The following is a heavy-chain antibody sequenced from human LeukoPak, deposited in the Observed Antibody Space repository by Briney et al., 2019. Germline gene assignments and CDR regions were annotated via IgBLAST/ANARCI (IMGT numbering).Heavy chain of an antibody. CDR3: AKDSGSFPTPLFDP. D-gene: IGHD1-26*01. Sequence: GGSLRLSCAASGFTFDDYAMPWVRHAPGKGLEWVSLISGDGGSTYYADSVKGRFTISRDNSKNSLYLQMNSLRTEDTALYYCAKDSGSFPTPLFDPWGQGTLVTVSS. CDR1: GFTFDDYA. V-gene: IGHV3-43*02. J-gene: IGHJ5*02. CDR2: ISGDGGST.